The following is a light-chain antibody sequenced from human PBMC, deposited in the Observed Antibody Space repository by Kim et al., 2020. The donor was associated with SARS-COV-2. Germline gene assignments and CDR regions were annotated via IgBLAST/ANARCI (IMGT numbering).Light chain of an antibody. Sequence: QSALTQPRSVSGSPGQSVTISCTGTRSDVGSYNYVSWYQNHPGKAPKLMIYDVTKRPSGVPDRFSGSMSGNTASLTISGLQTEDEAEYYCCSYTDTYTLVFGGGTQLTVL. CDR1: RSDVGSYNY. CDR3: CSYTDTYTLV. J-gene: IGLJ3*02. V-gene: IGLV2-11*01. CDR2: DVT.